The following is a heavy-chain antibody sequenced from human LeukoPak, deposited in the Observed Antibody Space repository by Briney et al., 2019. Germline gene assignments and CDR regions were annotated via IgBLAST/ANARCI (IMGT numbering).Heavy chain of an antibody. CDR3: ARAPFYDFWSGYY. V-gene: IGHV7-4-1*02. CDR2: INTNTRNP. Sequence: ASVKLSCTASGYTFTSYAMNWVRQAPGQGLEWMGWINTNTRNPTYAQGFTGRFVFSLDTSVSTAYLQSSSLTAEDTAVYYCARAPFYDFWSGYYWGQGTLVTVSS. CDR1: GYTFTSYA. D-gene: IGHD3-3*01. J-gene: IGHJ4*02.